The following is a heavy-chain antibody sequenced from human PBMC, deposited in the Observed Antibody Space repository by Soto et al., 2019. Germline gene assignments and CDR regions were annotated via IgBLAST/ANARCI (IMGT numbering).Heavy chain of an antibody. CDR1: GYSFTSYW. V-gene: IGHV5-51*01. CDR2: IYPGDSDT. J-gene: IGHJ6*02. CDR3: ARHGCSSTSCYYYYYGMDV. Sequence: PGESLKISCKGSGYSFTSYWIGWVRQMPGKGLEWMGIIYPGDSDTRYGPSFQGQVTISADKSISTAYLQWSSLKASDTAMYYCARHGCSSTSCYYYYYGMDVWGQGTTVTVSS. D-gene: IGHD2-2*01.